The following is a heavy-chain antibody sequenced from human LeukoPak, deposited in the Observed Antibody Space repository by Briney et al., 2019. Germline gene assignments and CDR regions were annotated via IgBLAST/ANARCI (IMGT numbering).Heavy chain of an antibody. CDR2: INAGNGNT. CDR3: ARANDFWSGYYYGMDV. V-gene: IGHV1-3*01. D-gene: IGHD3-3*01. J-gene: IGHJ6*02. CDR1: GYTFTTYT. Sequence: GASVKVSCKASGYTFTTYTIHWVRQAPGQRLEWMGWINAGNGNTKYSQHFQGRVTITRDTSASTACMELSSLRSEDTAVYYCARANDFWSGYYYGMDVWGQGITVTVSS.